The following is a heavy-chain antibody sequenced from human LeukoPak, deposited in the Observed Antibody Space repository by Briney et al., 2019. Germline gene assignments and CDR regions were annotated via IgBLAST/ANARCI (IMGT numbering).Heavy chain of an antibody. CDR3: ARDRSGMYGELDY. J-gene: IGHJ4*02. V-gene: IGHV3-23*01. CDR1: GFTFSSYA. Sequence: GGSLRLSCAASGFTFSSYAMSWVRQAPGKGLEWVSAISGSGGSTYYADSVKGRFSISRENSKNTLYLQMNSLRAEDTAVYYCARDRSGMYGELDYWGRGTPVTVSS. D-gene: IGHD1-26*01. CDR2: ISGSGGST.